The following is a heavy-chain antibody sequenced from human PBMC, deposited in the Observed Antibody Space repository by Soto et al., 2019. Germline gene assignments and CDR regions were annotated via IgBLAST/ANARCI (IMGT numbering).Heavy chain of an antibody. J-gene: IGHJ6*03. CDR2: ISSSSSTI. CDR1: GFTFSSYS. D-gene: IGHD6-19*01. CDR3: AREGRVAVAGDYYYYYYYMDV. Sequence: GGSLRLSCAASGFTFSSYSMNWVRQAPGKGLEWVSYISSSSSTIYYADSVKGRFTISRDNAKNSLYLQMNSLRAEDTAVYYCAREGRVAVAGDYYYYYYYMDVWGKGTTVTVSS. V-gene: IGHV3-48*01.